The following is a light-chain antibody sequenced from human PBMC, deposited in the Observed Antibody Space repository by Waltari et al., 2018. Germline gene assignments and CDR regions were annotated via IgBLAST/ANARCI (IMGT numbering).Light chain of an antibody. CDR2: EVS. J-gene: IGLJ3*02. Sequence: QSALTQPASVSGSPGQSITISCTGTSSDVGAYNRVSWYQQHPGKAPRLMIYEVSNRPAGLPNRFSGSKSGNTASLTISGLQPEDEADYYCSSYTTSSTLWVFGGGTKLTVL. CDR1: SSDVGAYNR. V-gene: IGLV2-14*01. CDR3: SSYTTSSTLWV.